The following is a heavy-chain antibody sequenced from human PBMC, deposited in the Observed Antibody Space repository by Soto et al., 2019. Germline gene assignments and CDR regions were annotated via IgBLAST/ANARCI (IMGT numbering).Heavy chain of an antibody. CDR2: INHSGRV. D-gene: IGHD3-22*01. CDR3: STRAYDTNGYYRFDP. J-gene: IGHJ5*01. CDR1: GGSFSGHS. Sequence: SETLSLTCAVYGGSFSGHSWTWIRQSPGKGLEWIGDINHSGRVNYSPSLKSRVTISLDTSKNQFPLTLSAVTAADTAMYYCSTRAYDTNGYYRFDPWGQGTLVTVSS. V-gene: IGHV4-34*01.